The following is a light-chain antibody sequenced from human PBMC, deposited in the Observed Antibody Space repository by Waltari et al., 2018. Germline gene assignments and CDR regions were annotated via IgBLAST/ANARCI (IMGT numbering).Light chain of an antibody. Sequence: QSALTQPASVSGSPGQSITISCTGTSSSVGSYNLVSWYQQHPGKGPKLMIYEVSKRPSGVSNRFSGSKSGNTASLTISGLQAEDEAEYYCCSYAGSKFYVFGTGTKVTVL. J-gene: IGLJ1*01. CDR1: SSSVGSYNL. V-gene: IGLV2-23*02. CDR3: CSYAGSKFYV. CDR2: EVS.